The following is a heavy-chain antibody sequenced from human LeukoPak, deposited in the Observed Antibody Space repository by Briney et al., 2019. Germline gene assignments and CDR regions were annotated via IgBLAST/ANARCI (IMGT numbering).Heavy chain of an antibody. CDR2: FDPEDGET. Sequence: AASVKVSCKVSGYTLTELSMHWVRQAPGKGLEWMGGFDPEDGETIYAQKFQGRVTMTEDTSTDTAYMELSSLRSDDTAVYYCATSHRDIVVVPAALDYWGQGTLVTVSS. CDR1: GYTLTELS. D-gene: IGHD2-2*01. CDR3: ATSHRDIVVVPAALDY. J-gene: IGHJ4*02. V-gene: IGHV1-24*01.